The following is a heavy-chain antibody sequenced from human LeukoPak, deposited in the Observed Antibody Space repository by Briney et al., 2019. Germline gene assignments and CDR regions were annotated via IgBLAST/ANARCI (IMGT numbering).Heavy chain of an antibody. Sequence: PGGSLRLSCVASGFAVSFNNMSWVRQAPGKGLEWVSVFNSDGNTHYADSVKGRFTISRDNSKNTLYLQMNSLRAEDTAVYSCATRHPRFPAMADKGDYWGQGTLVTVSS. D-gene: IGHD2-21*01. CDR3: ATRHPRFPAMADKGDY. V-gene: IGHV3-53*01. CDR2: FNSDGNT. CDR1: GFAVSFNN. J-gene: IGHJ4*02.